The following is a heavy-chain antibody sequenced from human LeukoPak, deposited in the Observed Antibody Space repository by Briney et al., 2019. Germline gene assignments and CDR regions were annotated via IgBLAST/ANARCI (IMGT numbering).Heavy chain of an antibody. CDR2: XTGSGGNT. D-gene: IGHD3-9*01. V-gene: IGHV3-23*01. CDR3: AKWGDYDVLTGYYVSDY. Sequence: LEWVXXXTGSGGNTYYADSVKGRFTISRDNSKNTVFLQMNSLRAEDTAVYYCAKWGDYDVLTGYYVSDYWGQGTLVTVSS. J-gene: IGHJ4*02.